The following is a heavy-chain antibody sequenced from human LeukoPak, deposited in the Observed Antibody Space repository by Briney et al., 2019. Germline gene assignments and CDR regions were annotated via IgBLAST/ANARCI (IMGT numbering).Heavy chain of an antibody. V-gene: IGHV3-74*01. CDR2: VNTDGSHT. J-gene: IGHJ4*02. D-gene: IGHD7-27*01. CDR1: GFTFSSYW. CDR3: ARGDLTFWGFPH. Sequence: GGSLRLSCAASGFTFSSYWMHWVRQAPGKGLMWVSRVNTDGSHTNYADSVKGRFTSSRDNAKNALYLQMNSLRAEDTAIYYCARGDLTFWGFPHWGQGALVTVSS.